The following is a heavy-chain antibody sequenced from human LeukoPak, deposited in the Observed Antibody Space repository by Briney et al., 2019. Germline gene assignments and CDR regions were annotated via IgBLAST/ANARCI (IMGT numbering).Heavy chain of an antibody. CDR3: ARDPSLYYYGSGSYQYFDY. CDR2: ISSSGSTI. D-gene: IGHD3-10*01. Sequence: HPGGSLRLSCAASGFTFSSYSMNWVRQAPGKGLEWVSYISSSGSTIYYADSVKGRFTISRDNAKNSLYLQMNSLRAEDTAVYYCARDPSLYYYGSGSYQYFDYWGQGTLVTVSS. V-gene: IGHV3-48*01. CDR1: GFTFSSYS. J-gene: IGHJ4*02.